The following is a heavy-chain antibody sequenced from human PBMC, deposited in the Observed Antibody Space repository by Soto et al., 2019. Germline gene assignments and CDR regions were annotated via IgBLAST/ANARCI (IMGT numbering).Heavy chain of an antibody. V-gene: IGHV3-23*01. CDR1: GFSFSSYA. CDR3: AKDYCSSMHCAFDY. D-gene: IGHD2-2*01. CDR2: IRNTGGDT. Sequence: EVQLLESGGDLVQPGGSLRLSCAASGFSFSSYAMNWVRQAPGRGLEWVSGIRNTGGDTHYADFVKGRFTMSRDNSRSTLSLEMKSLRPDDTAIYYCAKDYCSSMHCAFDYWGPGTLVTVSS. J-gene: IGHJ4*02.